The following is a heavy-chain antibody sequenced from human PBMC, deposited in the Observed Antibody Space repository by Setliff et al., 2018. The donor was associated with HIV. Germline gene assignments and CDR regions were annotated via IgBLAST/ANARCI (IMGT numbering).Heavy chain of an antibody. V-gene: IGHV4-39*07. CDR2: IYYSGSS. Sequence: SETLSLTCTVSGGSISSSSYYWGWIRQPPGKGLEWIGSIYYSGSSYYNPSLKSRVTISVDTSKNQFSLKLSSVTAADTAVYYCARAVQLGYFDYWGQGTLVTVSS. CDR3: ARAVQLGYFDY. D-gene: IGHD6-6*01. CDR1: GGSISSSSYY. J-gene: IGHJ4*02.